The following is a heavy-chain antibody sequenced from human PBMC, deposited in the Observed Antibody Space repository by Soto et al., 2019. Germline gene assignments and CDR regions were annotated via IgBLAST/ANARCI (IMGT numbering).Heavy chain of an antibody. J-gene: IGHJ2*01. CDR3: ARDSAYYYDSSGYYPPGYFDL. Sequence: GGSLRLSCAASVFTFSSYNMNWVRQAPGKGLEWVSYISSSSSTIYYADSVKGRLTISRDNAKNSLYLQMNSLRDEDTAVYYCARDSAYYYDSSGYYPPGYFDLWGRGTLVTVSS. CDR2: ISSSSSTI. CDR1: VFTFSSYN. D-gene: IGHD3-22*01. V-gene: IGHV3-48*02.